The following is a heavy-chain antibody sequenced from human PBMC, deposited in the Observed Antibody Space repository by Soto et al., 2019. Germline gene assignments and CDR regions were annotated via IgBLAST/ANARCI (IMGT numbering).Heavy chain of an antibody. CDR2: INHSGST. J-gene: IGHJ5*02. V-gene: IGHV4-34*01. CDR3: ARDSITGTNGIDP. D-gene: IGHD1-20*01. Sequence: PSETLSVTCAVYGGSFSGYYWSWIRQPPGKGLEWIGEINHSGSTNYNPSLKHLVTITVDTTKNQFSLKLSSVTSVDMAVYYCARDSITGTNGIDPGGQGTLVTVSS. CDR1: GGSFSGYY.